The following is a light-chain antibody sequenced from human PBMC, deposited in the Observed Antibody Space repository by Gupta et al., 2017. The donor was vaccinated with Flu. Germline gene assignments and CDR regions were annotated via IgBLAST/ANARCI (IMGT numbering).Light chain of an antibody. CDR1: NSDVGSYNL. CDR2: EVS. CDR3: CSYAGSSTPWV. Sequence: QSALTQPASVSGSPGQSITISCTGTNSDVGSYNLVSWYQQHPGKAPKLMIYEVSKRPSGVSNRFSGSKSGNTASLTISGLQAEDEADYYCCSYAGSSTPWVFGGGTKLTVL. V-gene: IGLV2-23*02. J-gene: IGLJ3*02.